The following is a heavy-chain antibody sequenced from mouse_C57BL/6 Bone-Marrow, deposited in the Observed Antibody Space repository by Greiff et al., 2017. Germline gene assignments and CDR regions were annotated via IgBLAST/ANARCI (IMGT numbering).Heavy chain of an antibody. CDR1: GFTFSDYY. J-gene: IGHJ1*03. D-gene: IGHD1-1*01. CDR2: INYDGSST. CDR3: AREITTVVAHWYFDV. V-gene: IGHV5-16*01. Sequence: EVKLVESEGGLVQPGSSMKLSCTASGFTFSDYYMAWVRQVPEKGLEWVANINYDGSSTYYLDSLKSRFIISRDNATNILYLQMSSLKSEDTATYYCAREITTVVAHWYFDVWGTGTTVTVSS.